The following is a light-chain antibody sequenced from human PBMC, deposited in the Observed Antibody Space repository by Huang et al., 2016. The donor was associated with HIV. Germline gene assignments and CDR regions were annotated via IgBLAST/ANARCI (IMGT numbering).Light chain of an antibody. V-gene: IGKV3-15*01. CDR2: AAS. CDR1: QSVSSN. CDR3: QQYNNWPPWT. Sequence: EMVMTQSPATLSASPGEGVTLSCRASQSVSSNLAWYQQKPGQAPRLLIYAASTRASGIPARFSGSGSGTEFTLTISSLQSEYFAIYYCQQYNNWPPWTFGQGTNVEIK. J-gene: IGKJ1*01.